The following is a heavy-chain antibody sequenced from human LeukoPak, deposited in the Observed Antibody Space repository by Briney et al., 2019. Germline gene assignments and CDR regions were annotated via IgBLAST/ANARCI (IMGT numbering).Heavy chain of an antibody. CDR2: ISYDGSNK. J-gene: IGHJ4*02. D-gene: IGHD5-18*01. CDR3: ARPGAGYTYGLSVY. Sequence: GGSLRLSCAASGFTFSSYAMHWVRQAPGKGLEWAAVISYDGSNKYYADSVKGRFTISRDNSKNTLYLQMNSLRAEDTALYYCARPGAGYTYGLSVYWGQGTLVTVSS. CDR1: GFTFSSYA. V-gene: IGHV3-30*04.